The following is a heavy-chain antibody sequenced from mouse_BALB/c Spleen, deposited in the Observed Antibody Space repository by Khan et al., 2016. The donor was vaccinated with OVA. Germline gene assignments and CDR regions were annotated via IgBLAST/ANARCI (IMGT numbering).Heavy chain of an antibody. V-gene: IGHV14-3*02. D-gene: IGHD4-1*01. J-gene: IGHJ3*01. Sequence: EVQLQQSGAELVKPGASVKLSCTASGFNIKDTYMHWVKQRPEQGLEWIGRIDPANGNTKYDPKFQGKATITADTSSNTAYLQLSSLTSEDTAVYYCARGGNLNWDSVAYWGQGTLVTVSA. CDR2: IDPANGNT. CDR1: GFNIKDTY. CDR3: ARGGNLNWDSVAY.